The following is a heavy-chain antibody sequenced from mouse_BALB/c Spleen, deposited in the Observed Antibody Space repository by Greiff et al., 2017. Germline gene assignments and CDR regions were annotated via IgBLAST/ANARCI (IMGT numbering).Heavy chain of an antibody. D-gene: IGHD1-1*01. CDR3: TNDYVSGYVGAMDY. Sequence: EVMLVESGGGLVKPGGSLKLSCAASGFTFSSYTMSWVRQTPEKRLEWVATISSGGSYTYYPDSVTGRFTISRDNAKNTLYLQMSSLKSEDTAMYYCTNDYVSGYVGAMDYWGQGTSVTVSA. J-gene: IGHJ4*01. V-gene: IGHV5-6-4*01. CDR2: ISSGGSYT. CDR1: GFTFSSYT.